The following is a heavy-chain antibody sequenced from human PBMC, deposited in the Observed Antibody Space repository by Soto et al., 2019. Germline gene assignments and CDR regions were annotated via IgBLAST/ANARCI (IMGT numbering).Heavy chain of an antibody. J-gene: IGHJ6*02. CDR3: ARHYSILRYFDWLLAEDSNGMDV. V-gene: IGHV4-59*11. D-gene: IGHD3-9*01. Sequence: PSETLSLTCTVSGGSISSHYWGWIRQPPGKGLEWIGYIYYSGSTNYNPSLKSRVTISVDTSKNQFSLKLSSVTAADTAVYYCARHYSILRYFDWLLAEDSNGMDVWGQGTTVTVSS. CDR1: GGSISSHY. CDR2: IYYSGST.